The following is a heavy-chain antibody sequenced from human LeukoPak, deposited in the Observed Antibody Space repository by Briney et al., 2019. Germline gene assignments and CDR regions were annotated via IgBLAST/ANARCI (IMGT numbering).Heavy chain of an antibody. D-gene: IGHD6-13*01. J-gene: IGHJ4*02. Sequence: SETLSLTCVMYGGSFTGYYWSWIRQSPGKGLEWIGEISPRGTKYNPSLKSRVTISLDTTKNQFSLKLSSVTAADTAVYYCARVGPGAAAHFDYWGQGTLVTVSS. V-gene: IGHV4-34*01. CDR2: ISPRGT. CDR3: ARVGPGAAAHFDY. CDR1: GGSFTGYY.